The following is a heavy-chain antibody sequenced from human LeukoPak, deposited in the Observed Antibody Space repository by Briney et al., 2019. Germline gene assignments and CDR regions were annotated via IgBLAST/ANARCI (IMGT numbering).Heavy chain of an antibody. CDR3: ARARRGIAAAGTVYYYYGMDV. CDR1: GGTFSSYA. Sequence: GASVKVSCKASGGTFSSYAISWVRQAPGQGLEWMGRIIPILGIANYAQKFQGRVTITADKSTSTAYMELSSLRSEDTAVYYCARARRGIAAAGTVYYYYGMDVWGQGTTVTVSS. J-gene: IGHJ6*02. D-gene: IGHD6-13*01. V-gene: IGHV1-69*04. CDR2: IIPILGIA.